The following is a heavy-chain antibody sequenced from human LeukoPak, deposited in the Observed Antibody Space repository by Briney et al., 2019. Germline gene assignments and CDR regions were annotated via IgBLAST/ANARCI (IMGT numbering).Heavy chain of an antibody. J-gene: IGHJ3*02. CDR3: ARGVYDSSGYGAFDI. CDR2: LRYDGSNK. CDR1: GFTFSNAW. V-gene: IGHV3-30*02. D-gene: IGHD3-22*01. Sequence: GGSLRLSCAASGFTFSNAWMSWVRQAPGKGLEWVSFLRYDGSNKYYADSVKGRFTISRDNSKNTLYLQMNSLRAEDTAVYYCARGVYDSSGYGAFDIWGQGTMVTVSS.